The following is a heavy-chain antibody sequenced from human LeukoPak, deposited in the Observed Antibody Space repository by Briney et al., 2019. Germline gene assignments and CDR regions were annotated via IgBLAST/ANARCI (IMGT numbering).Heavy chain of an antibody. J-gene: IGHJ6*03. CDR2: IYTSGST. D-gene: IGHD6-19*01. CDR3: ARTYSSGWPYYYYYMDV. Sequence: SETLSLTCTVSGGSISSYYWSWIRQPAGKGLEWIGRIYTSGSTNYNPSLKSRVTISVDTSKNQFSLKLSSVTAADTAVYYCARTYSSGWPYYYYYMDVWGKGTTVTISS. CDR1: GGSISSYY. V-gene: IGHV4-4*07.